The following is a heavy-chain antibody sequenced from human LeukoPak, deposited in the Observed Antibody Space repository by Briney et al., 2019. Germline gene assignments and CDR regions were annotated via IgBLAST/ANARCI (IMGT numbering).Heavy chain of an antibody. CDR1: GYTLTELS. CDR3: ATDLAGYDAFDI. Sequence: AASVNVSCKVSGYTLTELSMHWVRQAPGKGLEWMGGFDPEDGETIYAQKFQGRVTMTEDTSTDTAYMELSSLRSEDTAVYYCATDLAGYDAFDIWGQGTMVTVSS. V-gene: IGHV1-24*01. J-gene: IGHJ3*02. D-gene: IGHD6-19*01. CDR2: FDPEDGET.